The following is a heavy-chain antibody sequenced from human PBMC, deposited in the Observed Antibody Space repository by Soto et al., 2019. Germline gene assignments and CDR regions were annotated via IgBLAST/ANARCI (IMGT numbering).Heavy chain of an antibody. V-gene: IGHV3-30*19. CDR2: ISYDGSNK. Sequence: QVQLVESGGGVVQPGRSLRLSCAASGFTFSSYGMHWVRQAPGKGLEWVAVISYDGSNKYYADSVKGRFTISRDNSKNTLYLQMNSLRAEDTAVYYCARDGDNCGGDCYSFDYWGQGTLVTVSS. CDR3: ARDGDNCGGDCYSFDY. D-gene: IGHD2-21*02. CDR1: GFTFSSYG. J-gene: IGHJ4*02.